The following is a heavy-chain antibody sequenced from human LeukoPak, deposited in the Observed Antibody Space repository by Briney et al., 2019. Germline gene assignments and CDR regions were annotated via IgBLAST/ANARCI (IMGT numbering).Heavy chain of an antibody. D-gene: IGHD1-26*01. V-gene: IGHV4-34*01. J-gene: IGHJ4*02. CDR3: ARRRGEGATRIDY. CDR2: INHSGST. Sequence: SETLSLTCAVYGGSFSGYYWSWIRQPPGKGLEWIGEINHSGSTNYNPSLKSRVTISVGTSKNQFSLKLSSVTAADTAVYYCARRRGEGATRIDYWGQGTLVTVSS. CDR1: GGSFSGYY.